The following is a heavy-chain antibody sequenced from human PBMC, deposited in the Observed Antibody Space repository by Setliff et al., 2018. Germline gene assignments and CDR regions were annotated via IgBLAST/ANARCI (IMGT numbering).Heavy chain of an antibody. CDR3: VRYNWNFPDC. J-gene: IGHJ4*02. Sequence: GGSLRLSCAASGFTFSNYEMNWVSPAPGKGLEWVSYINSGGSLIYYADSVKGRFTISRDNANSSLYLQITSLRAEDTAVYYCVRYNWNFPDCWGQGTRFTVSS. V-gene: IGHV3-48*03. CDR1: GFTFSNYE. D-gene: IGHD1-7*01. CDR2: INSGGSLI.